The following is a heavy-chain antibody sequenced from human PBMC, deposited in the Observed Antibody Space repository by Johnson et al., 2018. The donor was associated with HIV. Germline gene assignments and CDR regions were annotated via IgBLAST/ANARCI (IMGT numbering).Heavy chain of an antibody. CDR3: AKDMGYGGNPGAFDI. CDR1: GFTVSDYY. Sequence: QVQLVESGGGLIQPGGSLRLSCAASGFTVSDYYMSWIRQAPGKGLEWVSYISSSGSTIYYAESVKGRFTISRDNAKNSLYLQMNSLRAKDTALYYCAKDMGYGGNPGAFDIWGQGTMVTVSS. J-gene: IGHJ3*02. CDR2: ISSSGSTI. D-gene: IGHD4-23*01. V-gene: IGHV3-11*01.